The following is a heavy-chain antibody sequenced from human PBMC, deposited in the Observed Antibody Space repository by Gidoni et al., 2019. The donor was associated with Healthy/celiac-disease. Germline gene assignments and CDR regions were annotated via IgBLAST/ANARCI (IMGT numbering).Heavy chain of an antibody. Sequence: QVQLQESGPGLVKPSETLSLTCTVSGGSISSYYWSWIRQPPGKGLEWIGYIYYSGSTNYNPSLKSRVTISVDTSKNQFSLKLSSVTAADTAVYYCARHGGYCSGGSCWDVWGQGTTVTVSS. CDR3: ARHGGYCSGGSCWDV. CDR1: GGSISSYY. CDR2: IYYSGST. J-gene: IGHJ6*02. D-gene: IGHD2-15*01. V-gene: IGHV4-59*08.